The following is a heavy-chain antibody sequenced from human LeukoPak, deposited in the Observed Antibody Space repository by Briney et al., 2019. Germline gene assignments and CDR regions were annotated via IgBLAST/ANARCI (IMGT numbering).Heavy chain of an antibody. Sequence: PGGSLRLSCAASGFTVSNDYMIWVRQAPGKGLEWVSNIFAGGSTDYADSVKGRFTISRDNSENTLYLQMNSLRAEDTAVYYCVRAVMGTFDYWGQGTLVTVSS. CDR2: IFAGGST. V-gene: IGHV3-66*01. J-gene: IGHJ4*02. CDR3: VRAVMGTFDY. CDR1: GFTVSNDY. D-gene: IGHD2-8*01.